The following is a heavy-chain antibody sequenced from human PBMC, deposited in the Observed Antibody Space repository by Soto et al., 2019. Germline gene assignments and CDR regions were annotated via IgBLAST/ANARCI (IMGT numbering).Heavy chain of an antibody. Sequence: GGSLRLSCAASGFTFSSYGMHWVRQAPGKGLEWVAVIWYDGNNKFYADYVKGRFTISRDDSKNTLYLQLNSLRAEDTAVYYCARDWGASMTLDFFDYWGQGTPVTVSS. CDR3: ARDWGASMTLDFFDY. J-gene: IGHJ4*02. CDR1: GFTFSSYG. V-gene: IGHV3-33*01. D-gene: IGHD3-16*01. CDR2: IWYDGNNK.